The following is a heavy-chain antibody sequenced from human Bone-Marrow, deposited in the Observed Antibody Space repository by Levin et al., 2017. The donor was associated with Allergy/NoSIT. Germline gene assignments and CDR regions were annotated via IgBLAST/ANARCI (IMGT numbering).Heavy chain of an antibody. CDR2: INTYNGNT. V-gene: IGHV1-18*01. Sequence: ASVKVSCKAFGYIFTSYSISWVRQAPGQALEWMGWINTYNGNTDYAQRVQGRVSMTTDTSTTTAYMELKSLTSDDTALYFCARSGLQLWEPIDNWGQGTLVTVSS. J-gene: IGHJ4*02. CDR1: GYIFTSYS. D-gene: IGHD3-3*01. CDR3: ARSGLQLWEPIDN.